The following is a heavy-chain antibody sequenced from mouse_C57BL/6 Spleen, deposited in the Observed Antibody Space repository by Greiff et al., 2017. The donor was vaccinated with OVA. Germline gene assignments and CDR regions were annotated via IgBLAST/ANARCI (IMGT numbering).Heavy chain of an antibody. J-gene: IGHJ4*01. CDR3: ARTGYDYDDAMDY. CDR2: IYPRDGST. Sequence: VQLQESDAELVKPGASVKISCKVSGYTFTDHTIHWMKQRPEQGLEWIGYIYPRDGSTKYNEKFKGKATLTADKSSSTAYMQLNSLTSEDSAVYFCARTGYDYDDAMDYWGQGTSVTVSS. CDR1: GYTFTDHT. V-gene: IGHV1-78*01. D-gene: IGHD2-4*01.